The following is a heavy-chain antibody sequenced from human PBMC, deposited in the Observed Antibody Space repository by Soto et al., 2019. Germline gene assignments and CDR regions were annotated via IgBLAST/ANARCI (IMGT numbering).Heavy chain of an antibody. Sequence: QVQLVQSGAEVKKPGSSMKVSCKASGGTFNSYDINWVRQAPGQGLEWMGGIIPIVETPKYAQKFQGRVTITADESTNTVYMELSSLRSEDTAMYYCAWLSRPNYYDTSGFFKDNWFDPWGQGTLVTVSS. CDR1: GGTFNSYD. J-gene: IGHJ5*02. D-gene: IGHD3-22*01. V-gene: IGHV1-69*01. CDR2: IIPIVETP. CDR3: AWLSRPNYYDTSGFFKDNWFDP.